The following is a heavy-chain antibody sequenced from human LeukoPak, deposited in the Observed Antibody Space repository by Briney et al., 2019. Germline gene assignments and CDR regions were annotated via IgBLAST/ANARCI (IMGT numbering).Heavy chain of an antibody. J-gene: IGHJ4*02. V-gene: IGHV3-7*01. CDR3: ARDFWGAYRVDYFDY. Sequence: PGGSLRLSCAASGLTFSNYWMSWVRRAPGKGLEWVANIKQDGSETYYVDSVRGRFTISRDNAKKSLYLQMNSLRAEDTAVYYCARDFWGAYRVDYFDYWGQGILVTVSS. CDR1: GLTFSNYW. CDR2: IKQDGSET. D-gene: IGHD3-3*01.